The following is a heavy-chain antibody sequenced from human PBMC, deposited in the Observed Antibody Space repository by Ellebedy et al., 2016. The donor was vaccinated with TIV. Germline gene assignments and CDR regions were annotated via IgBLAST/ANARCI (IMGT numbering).Heavy chain of an antibody. J-gene: IGHJ4*02. CDR3: AKGGTYDILTGFRLHSRPFDY. Sequence: GGSLRLXCAASGFTFSSYAMSWVRQAPGKGLEWVSAISGSGGSTYYADSVKGRFTISRDNSKNTLYLQMNSLRAEDTAVYYCAKGGTYDILTGFRLHSRPFDYWGQGTLVTVSS. CDR1: GFTFSSYA. V-gene: IGHV3-23*01. D-gene: IGHD3-9*01. CDR2: ISGSGGST.